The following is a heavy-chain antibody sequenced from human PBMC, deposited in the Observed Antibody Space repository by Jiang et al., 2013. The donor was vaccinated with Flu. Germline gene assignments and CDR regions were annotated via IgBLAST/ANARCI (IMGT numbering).Heavy chain of an antibody. Sequence: KPSETLSLTCTVSGDSISSYYWSWIRQPPGKGLEWIGYIYYSGSTKYNPSLKSRVTISVDTSKNQFSLKLRSVTAADTAVYYCARHPGWLQFYGYFDLWGRGTLVTVSS. CDR2: IYYSGST. V-gene: IGHV4-59*08. CDR1: GDSISSYY. D-gene: IGHD5-24*01. J-gene: IGHJ2*01. CDR3: ARHPGWLQFYGYFDL.